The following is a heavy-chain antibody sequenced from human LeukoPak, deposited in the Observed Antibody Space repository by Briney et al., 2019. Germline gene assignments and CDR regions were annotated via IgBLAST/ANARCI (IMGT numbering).Heavy chain of an antibody. CDR1: DGSISSYY. CDR2: IYYSGST. Sequence: SETLSLTCTVSDGSISSYYWSWIRQPPGKGLEWIGYIYYSGSTNYNPSLKSRVTISVDTSKNQFSLKLSSVTAADTAVYYCARVSRTGYSSGWYSYYFDYWGQGTLVTVSS. CDR3: ARVSRTGYSSGWYSYYFDY. J-gene: IGHJ4*02. V-gene: IGHV4-59*01. D-gene: IGHD6-19*01.